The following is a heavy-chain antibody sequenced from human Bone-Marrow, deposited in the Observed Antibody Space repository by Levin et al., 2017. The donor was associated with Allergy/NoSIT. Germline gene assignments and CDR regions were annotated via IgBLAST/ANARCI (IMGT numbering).Heavy chain of an antibody. CDR3: ARGKGGSYWAFDY. V-gene: IGHV5-51*01. J-gene: IGHJ4*02. CDR2: IYPRDSDA. Sequence: GESLKISCEASGYTFSTSWIGWVRQMPGKGLEWMGIIYPRDSDARYSPSLLGRVTYSVDRSINTAYLPWDSLEASDTATYYCARGKGGSYWAFDYWGQGTLVTVSS. D-gene: IGHD1-26*01. CDR1: GYTFSTSW.